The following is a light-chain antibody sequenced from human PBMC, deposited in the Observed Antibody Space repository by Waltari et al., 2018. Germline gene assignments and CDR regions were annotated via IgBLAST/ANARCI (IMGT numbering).Light chain of an antibody. J-gene: IGKJ2*01. CDR3: QQFYSSLYT. Sequence: DIVLTQSPDSLDVSLGEGATINCKSSQSVLYSSNNKNYLAWYQQKPGQPPKLLIYWASTRESGVPDRFSGSGSGTDFTLTISSLQAEDVAVYYCQQFYSSLYTFGQGTKLEIK. CDR1: QSVLYSSNNKNY. CDR2: WAS. V-gene: IGKV4-1*01.